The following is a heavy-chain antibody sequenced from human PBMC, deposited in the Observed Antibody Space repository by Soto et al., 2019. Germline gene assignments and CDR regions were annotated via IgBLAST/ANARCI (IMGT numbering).Heavy chain of an antibody. V-gene: IGHV4-61*01. CDR2: ISYSGST. J-gene: IGHJ4*02. Sequence: QVQLQESGPGLVKPSETLSLTCTVSGASVSSGKYYWSWVRQPPGKGLECIGYISYSGSTNYNPPLKSRVTISIDTSKHQFSLKLSSVTAADTAVYYCARGSGSYYAYWGQGTLVTVSS. CDR1: GASVSSGKYY. CDR3: ARGSGSYYAY. D-gene: IGHD1-26*01.